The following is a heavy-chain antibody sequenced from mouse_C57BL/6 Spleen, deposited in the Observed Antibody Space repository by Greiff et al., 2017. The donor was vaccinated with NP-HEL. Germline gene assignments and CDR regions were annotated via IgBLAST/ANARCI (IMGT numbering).Heavy chain of an antibody. CDR3: ARTARIKY. J-gene: IGHJ2*01. Sequence: EVQLQQSGPGLVKPSQSLSLTCTVTGYSITSGYGWNWIRQFPGNKLEWMGYISYSGSTNYNPSLKSLISITRDTSKNQFFLQLNSVTTEDTATYYCARTARIKYWGQGTTLIVSS. D-gene: IGHD1-2*01. V-gene: IGHV3-2*02. CDR2: ISYSGST. CDR1: GYSITSGYG.